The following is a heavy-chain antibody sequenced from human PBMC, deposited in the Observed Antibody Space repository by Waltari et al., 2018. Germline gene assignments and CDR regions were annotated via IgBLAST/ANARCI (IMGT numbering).Heavy chain of an antibody. CDR3: AKDKAAIVYWFDP. Sequence: EVQLLESGGGLVQPGGSLRLSCAASGFTFSSYAMSWVRQAPGKGVGWGSAISGRGDATYYADAVKGRFTMSRDNSNNRLYLQMNSLRAEDTAIYYCAKDKAAIVYWFDPWGQGTLVTVSS. CDR2: ISGRGDAT. V-gene: IGHV3-23*01. D-gene: IGHD2-2*01. CDR1: GFTFSSYA. J-gene: IGHJ5*02.